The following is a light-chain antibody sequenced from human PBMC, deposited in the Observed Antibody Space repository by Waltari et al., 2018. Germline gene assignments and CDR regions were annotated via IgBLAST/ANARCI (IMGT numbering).Light chain of an antibody. CDR3: MQAVQSPLT. Sequence: DIVMTQSPLSLPVTPGEPASISCRSSQSLLYSDGYNYLHWYLQKPGQSPQVLIYLGSNRASGVPDRFSGSGSGTEFTLKISRVEAEDVGVYYCMQAVQSPLTFGGGTKVEIK. CDR1: QSLLYSDGYNY. CDR2: LGS. V-gene: IGKV2-28*01. J-gene: IGKJ4*01.